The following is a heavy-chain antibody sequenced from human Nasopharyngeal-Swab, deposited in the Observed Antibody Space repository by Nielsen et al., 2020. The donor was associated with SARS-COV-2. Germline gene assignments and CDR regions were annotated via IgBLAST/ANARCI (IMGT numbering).Heavy chain of an antibody. CDR3: AALRGIQPNYYYYMDV. Sequence: GGSLRLSCAASGFTFDDYAMHWVRQAPGKGLEWVSGISWNSGSIGYADSVKGRFTISRDNAKNSLYLQMNSLRAEDTALYYCAALRGIQPNYYYYMDVWGKGTTVTVSS. V-gene: IGHV3-9*01. CDR2: ISWNSGSI. J-gene: IGHJ6*03. D-gene: IGHD5-18*01. CDR1: GFTFDDYA.